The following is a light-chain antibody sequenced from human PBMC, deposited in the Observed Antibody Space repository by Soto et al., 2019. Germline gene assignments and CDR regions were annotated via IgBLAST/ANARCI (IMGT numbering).Light chain of an antibody. J-gene: IGKJ1*01. V-gene: IGKV1-8*01. CDR3: QQYYSYPHT. Sequence: AIRMTQSPSSFSASTGDRVTITCRASQGISSYLAWYQQKPGKAPKLLIYAASTLQSGVPSRFSVSGSGTDFTLTISCLQSEDFATYYCQQYYSYPHTFGQGTKVEIK. CDR1: QGISSY. CDR2: AAS.